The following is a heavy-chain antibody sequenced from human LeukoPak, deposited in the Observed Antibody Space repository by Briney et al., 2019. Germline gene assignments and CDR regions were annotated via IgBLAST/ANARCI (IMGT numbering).Heavy chain of an antibody. D-gene: IGHD3-22*01. V-gene: IGHV4-34*01. Sequence: SETLSHTCAVYGGSFSGYYWSWIRQPPGKGLEWIGKINHSGSTNYNPSLKSRVTISVDTSKNQFSLKLSSVTAADTAVYYCARGGLNYYDSSGGDYYFDYWGQGTLVTVSS. CDR1: GGSFSGYY. CDR2: INHSGST. J-gene: IGHJ4*02. CDR3: ARGGLNYYDSSGGDYYFDY.